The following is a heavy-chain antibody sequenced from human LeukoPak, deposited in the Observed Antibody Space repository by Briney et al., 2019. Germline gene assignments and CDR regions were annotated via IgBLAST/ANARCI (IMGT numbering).Heavy chain of an antibody. CDR3: ARDRAVVVVPAAKTYYYYGMDV. J-gene: IGHJ6*02. Sequence: SVKVSRKASGGTFSSYAISWVRQAPGQGLEWMGRIIPILGIANYAQKFQGRVTITADKSTSTAYMELSSLRSEDTAVYYCARDRAVVVVPAAKTYYYYGMDVWGQGTTVTVSS. D-gene: IGHD2-2*01. CDR2: IIPILGIA. CDR1: GGTFSSYA. V-gene: IGHV1-69*04.